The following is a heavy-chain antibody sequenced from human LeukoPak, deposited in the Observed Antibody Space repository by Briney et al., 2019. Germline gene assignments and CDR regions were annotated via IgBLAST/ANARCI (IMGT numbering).Heavy chain of an antibody. CDR2: IYPDDYDT. V-gene: IGHV5-51*01. Sequence: GESLKISCKGSGYGFTNYWIGWVRQMPGKGLEWMGIIYPDDYDTRYSPSLQGHLTISVDKAISTAYLQWSSLKASDTAMYYCATSQGGNYFDYWGQGTLVTVSS. CDR1: GYGFTNYW. CDR3: ATSQGGNYFDY. D-gene: IGHD3-16*01. J-gene: IGHJ4*02.